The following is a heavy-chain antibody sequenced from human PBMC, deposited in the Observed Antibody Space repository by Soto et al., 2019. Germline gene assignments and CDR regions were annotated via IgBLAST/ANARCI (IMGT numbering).Heavy chain of an antibody. Sequence: PSETLSLTCTVSGGSISSSSYYWGWIRQPPGKGLEGIGSIYYSGSTYYNPSLKSRVTISVDTSKNQFSLKLSSVTAADAAVYYGARHVDYGGNPRGVDAFDIWGQGTMVTVSS. V-gene: IGHV4-39*01. D-gene: IGHD4-17*01. CDR2: IYYSGST. CDR3: ARHVDYGGNPRGVDAFDI. J-gene: IGHJ3*02. CDR1: GGSISSSSYY.